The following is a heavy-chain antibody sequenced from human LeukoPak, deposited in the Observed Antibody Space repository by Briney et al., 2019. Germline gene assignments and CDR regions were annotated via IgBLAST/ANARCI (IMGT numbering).Heavy chain of an antibody. CDR3: ARWGYSSSVDY. Sequence: GGSLRLSCEASGFTFNTYAMNWVRQAPGKGLEWVSYISSSGSTIYYADSVKGRLTISRDNAKNLLYLQMNSLRAEDTAVYYCARWGYSSSVDYWGQGTLVTVSS. V-gene: IGHV3-48*03. J-gene: IGHJ4*02. CDR1: GFTFNTYA. CDR2: ISSSGSTI. D-gene: IGHD6-13*01.